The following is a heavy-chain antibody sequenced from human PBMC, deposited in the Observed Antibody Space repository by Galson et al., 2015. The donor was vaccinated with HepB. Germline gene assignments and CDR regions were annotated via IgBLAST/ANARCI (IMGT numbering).Heavy chain of an antibody. CDR1: GGSISSSRIY. CDR3: AMVTPQRGFDP. Sequence: SETLSLTCIVSGGSISSSRIYWGWIRQPPGKGLDWIGSLYHSGSTYYNPSLKGRVTISVDTSKNQFSLNLSSVTAADTAVYYCAMVTPQRGFDPWGQGILVTVSS. J-gene: IGHJ5*02. D-gene: IGHD2-21*02. V-gene: IGHV4-39*01. CDR2: LYHSGST.